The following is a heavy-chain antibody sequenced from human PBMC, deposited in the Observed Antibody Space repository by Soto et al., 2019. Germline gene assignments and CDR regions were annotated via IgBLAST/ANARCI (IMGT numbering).Heavy chain of an antibody. CDR2: IGGGGGST. CDR1: GFSFSSYD. Sequence: EVQLLESGGGLVQPGGSLRLSCAASGFSFSSYDMSWVRQAPGKGLEWVPAIGGGGGSTYYADSVKGRFTISRDNSKSTLYLQMNSLGAEDTAVYYCANGRYYYDSSAYFASWGQGTLVTVSS. V-gene: IGHV3-23*01. J-gene: IGHJ5*01. CDR3: ANGRYYYDSSAYFAS. D-gene: IGHD3-22*01.